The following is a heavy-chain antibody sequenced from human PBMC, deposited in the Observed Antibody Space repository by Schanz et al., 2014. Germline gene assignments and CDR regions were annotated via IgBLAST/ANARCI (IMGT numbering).Heavy chain of an antibody. CDR2: ISSSSSYT. J-gene: IGHJ3*02. CDR3: AGAVATIRADSFDI. CDR1: GLTFSDYY. Sequence: QVQLVESGGGLVKPGGSLRLSCAASGLTFSDYYMSWIRQAPGKGLEWVSYISSSSSYTNYADSVKGRFTISRDNAKNSLYHQMNSLRAEDTAVYYCAGAVATIRADSFDIWGQGTMVAVSS. V-gene: IGHV3-11*06. D-gene: IGHD5-12*01.